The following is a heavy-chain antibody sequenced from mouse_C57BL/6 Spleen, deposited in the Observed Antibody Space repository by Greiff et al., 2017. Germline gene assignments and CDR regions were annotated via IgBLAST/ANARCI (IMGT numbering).Heavy chain of an antibody. J-gene: IGHJ1*03. CDR1: GYTFTSYW. V-gene: IGHV1-59*01. CDR3: ERSPEGGYFDV. Sequence: VQLQQPGAELVRPGTSVKLSCKASGYTFTSYWMHWVKQRPGQGLEWIGVIDPSDSYTNYNQKFKGKATLTVDTSSSTAYMQLSSLTSEDSAVYYCERSPEGGYFDVWGTGTTVTVSS. CDR2: IDPSDSYT.